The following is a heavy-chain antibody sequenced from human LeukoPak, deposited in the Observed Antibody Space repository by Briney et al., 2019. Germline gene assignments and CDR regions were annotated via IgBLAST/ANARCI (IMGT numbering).Heavy chain of an antibody. Sequence: ASVKVSCKASGGTFSSYAIGWVRQAPGQGLEWMGGIIPIFGTANYAQKFQGRVTITADESTSTAYMELSSLRSEDTAVYYCARSTVTNKSFDYWGQGTLVTVSS. J-gene: IGHJ4*02. CDR2: IIPIFGTA. CDR3: ARSTVTNKSFDY. V-gene: IGHV1-69*13. D-gene: IGHD4-17*01. CDR1: GGTFSSYA.